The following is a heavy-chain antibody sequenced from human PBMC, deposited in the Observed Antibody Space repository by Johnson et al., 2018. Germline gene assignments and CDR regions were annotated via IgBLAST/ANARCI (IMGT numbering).Heavy chain of an antibody. D-gene: IGHD3-10*01. CDR3: ARGEELVYYYYYMDV. Sequence: QVQLVESGGGVVQXGRSLRLSCAASAFTFRNYGMHWVRQAPGKGLEWVTFISYDGSSKYYADSVKGRFTISRDNSKNTLYLQMNSLRSEDTSVYYCARGEELVYYYYYMDVWGKGTTVTVSS. V-gene: IGHV3-30*03. J-gene: IGHJ6*03. CDR1: AFTFRNYG. CDR2: ISYDGSSK.